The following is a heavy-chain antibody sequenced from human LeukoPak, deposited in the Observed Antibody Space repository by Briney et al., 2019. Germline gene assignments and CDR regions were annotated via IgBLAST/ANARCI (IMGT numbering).Heavy chain of an antibody. CDR1: GFTFSSYA. D-gene: IGHD4-17*01. Sequence: GGSLRLSCAAPGFTFSSYAMSWVRQAPGKGLEWVSAISGSGGSTYYADSVKGRFTISRDNSKNTLYLQMNSLRAEDTAVYYCAKDYGDYGGFDYWGQGTLVTVSS. V-gene: IGHV3-23*01. CDR2: ISGSGGST. CDR3: AKDYGDYGGFDY. J-gene: IGHJ4*02.